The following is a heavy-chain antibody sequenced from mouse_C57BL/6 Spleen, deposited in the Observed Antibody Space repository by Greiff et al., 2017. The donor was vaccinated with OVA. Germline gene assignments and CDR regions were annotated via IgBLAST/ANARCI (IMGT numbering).Heavy chain of an antibody. CDR2: ISYSGST. D-gene: IGHD1-1*01. CDR1: GYSITSDY. CDR3: ARLGYDGSSYWYFDV. V-gene: IGHV3-8*01. Sequence: DVKLVESGPGLAKPSQTLSLTCSVTGYSITSDYWNWIRKFPGNKLEYMGYISYSGSTYYNPSLKSRISITRDTSKNQYYLQLNSVTTEDTATYYCARLGYDGSSYWYFDVWGTGTTVTVSS. J-gene: IGHJ1*03.